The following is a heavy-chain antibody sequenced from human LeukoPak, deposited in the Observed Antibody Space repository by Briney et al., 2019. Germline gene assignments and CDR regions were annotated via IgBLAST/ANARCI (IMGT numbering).Heavy chain of an antibody. J-gene: IGHJ4*02. CDR2: ISRSDSTI. D-gene: IGHD1-26*01. CDR3: ARARWELSNYFYS. Sequence: GGSLRLYCEASGFTFSTYEMNWVRHAPGQGLARISSISRSDSTIYYADSVKGRFTISRDNAQNSLYLQMTSLRAEDTPLYYCARARWELSNYFYSRGQGALVTVSS. V-gene: IGHV3-48*03. CDR1: GFTFSTYE.